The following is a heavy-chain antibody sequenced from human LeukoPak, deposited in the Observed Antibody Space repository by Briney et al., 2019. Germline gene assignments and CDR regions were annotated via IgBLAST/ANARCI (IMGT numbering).Heavy chain of an antibody. CDR1: GGSISSYY. J-gene: IGHJ4*02. D-gene: IGHD6-19*01. CDR3: ARGREEQWLEKGGYYFDY. Sequence: PSETLSLTCTVSGGSISSYYWSWLRQPPGKGLEWIGYIYYSGSTNYNPSLKSRVTISVDTSKNQFSLKLSSVTAADTAVYYCARGREEQWLEKGGYYFDYWGQGTLVTVSS. CDR2: IYYSGST. V-gene: IGHV4-59*01.